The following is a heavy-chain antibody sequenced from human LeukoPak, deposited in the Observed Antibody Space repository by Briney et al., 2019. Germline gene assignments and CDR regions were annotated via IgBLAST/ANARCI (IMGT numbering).Heavy chain of an antibody. D-gene: IGHD3-10*01. CDR1: GFTFSSYS. CDR3: ARDAPQPGDYYYYMDV. J-gene: IGHJ6*03. V-gene: IGHV3-21*01. CDR2: ISSSSSYI. Sequence: GGSLRLSCAASGFTFSSYSMNWVRQAPGKGLEWVSSISSSSSYIYYADSVKGRFTISRDNAKNSLYLQMNSLRAEDTAVYYCARDAPQPGDYYYYMDVWGKGTTVTVSS.